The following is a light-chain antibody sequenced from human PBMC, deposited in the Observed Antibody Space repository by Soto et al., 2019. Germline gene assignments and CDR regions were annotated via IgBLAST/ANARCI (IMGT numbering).Light chain of an antibody. CDR2: AAS. Sequence: DIQLTQSPSFLSASVGDRVTITCRASQGISSYLAWNQQKPGKAPKLLIYAASTLQSGVPSRFSGSGSGTEFTLTISSLQPEDFATYYCQQLNSYPSTFGQGTKVEIK. J-gene: IGKJ1*01. CDR3: QQLNSYPST. V-gene: IGKV1-9*01. CDR1: QGISSY.